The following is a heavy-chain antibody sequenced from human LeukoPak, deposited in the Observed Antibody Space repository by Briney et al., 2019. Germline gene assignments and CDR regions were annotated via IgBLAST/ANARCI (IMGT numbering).Heavy chain of an antibody. CDR3: YGSGSWMDV. Sequence: ASVKVSCKASGGTFSSYAISWVRQAPGQGLEWMGGIIPIFGTANYAQKFQGRVTITADESTSIAYMELSSLRSEDTAVYYCYGSGSWMDVWGKGTTVTVSS. D-gene: IGHD3-10*01. J-gene: IGHJ6*04. CDR1: GGTFSSYA. V-gene: IGHV1-69*13. CDR2: IIPIFGTA.